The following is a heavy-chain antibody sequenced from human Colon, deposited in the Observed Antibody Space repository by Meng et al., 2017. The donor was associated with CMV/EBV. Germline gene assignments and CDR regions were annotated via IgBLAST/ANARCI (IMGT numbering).Heavy chain of an antibody. CDR3: ANYLQSYIDY. CDR1: GFTFSSYA. J-gene: IGHJ4*02. V-gene: IGHV3-30*04. D-gene: IGHD4-11*01. CDR2: ISYDGSNK. Sequence: GESLKISCAASGFTFSSYAMHWVRQAPGKGLEWVAVISYDGSNKYYADSVKGRFTISRDNSKNTLYLQMNSLRAEDTAVYYCANYLQSYIDYWGQGTLVTVSS.